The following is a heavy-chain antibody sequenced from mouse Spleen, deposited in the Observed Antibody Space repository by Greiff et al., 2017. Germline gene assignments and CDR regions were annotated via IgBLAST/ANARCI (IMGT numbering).Heavy chain of an antibody. V-gene: IGHV5-4*01. CDR2: ISDGGSYT. CDR1: GFTFSSYA. CDR3: ARDSNYEFAY. Sequence: EVKLVESGGGLVKPGGSLKLSCAASGFTFSSYAMSWVRQTPEKRLEWVATISDGGSYTYYPDNVKGRFTISRDNAKNNLYLQMSHLKSEDTAMYYCARDSNYEFAYWGQGTLVTVSA. J-gene: IGHJ3*01. D-gene: IGHD2-5*01.